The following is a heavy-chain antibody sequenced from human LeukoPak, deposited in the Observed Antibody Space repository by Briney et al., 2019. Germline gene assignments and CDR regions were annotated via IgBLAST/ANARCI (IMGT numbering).Heavy chain of an antibody. CDR1: GYTFPNYW. CDR3: ARLTETTRPYYYYYGMDV. D-gene: IGHD1-20*01. V-gene: IGHV5-51*01. CDR2: IYPGDSET. Sequence: GESLKISCKGSGYTFPNYWIGWVRQMPGKGLEWMGIIYPGDSETKYSPSFQGQVTISADRSITTAYLQWTSLKASDSAICYCARLTETTRPYYYYYGMDVWAKGPRSPSP. J-gene: IGHJ6*02.